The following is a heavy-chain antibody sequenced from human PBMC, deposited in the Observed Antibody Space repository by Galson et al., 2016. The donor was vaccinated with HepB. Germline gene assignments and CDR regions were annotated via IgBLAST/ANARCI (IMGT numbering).Heavy chain of an antibody. D-gene: IGHD1-26*01. CDR3: ARDRVGSSYYMDPFNY. Sequence: SLRLSCAASGFTFSSYSMNWVRQAPGKGLEWVSSISSVSSYIYYADSMKGRLTVSRDNAKNSLYLQMNSLRAEDTAVYYCARDRVGSSYYMDPFNYWGQGTLVTVSS. V-gene: IGHV3-21*01. CDR1: GFTFSSYS. J-gene: IGHJ4*02. CDR2: ISSVSSYI.